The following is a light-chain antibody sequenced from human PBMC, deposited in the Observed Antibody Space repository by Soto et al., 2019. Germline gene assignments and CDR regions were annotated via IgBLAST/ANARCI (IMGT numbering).Light chain of an antibody. Sequence: EIVMTQSPATLSVSPGERATLSCRASQSVSSNLAWYQQKPGQAPRLLIYGASTRATGIPARFSGSGSGTEFTLTISSLQCEDFAVYYCQQYNNWAPWTFGQGTKVEIK. CDR2: GAS. V-gene: IGKV3-15*01. CDR3: QQYNNWAPWT. CDR1: QSVSSN. J-gene: IGKJ1*01.